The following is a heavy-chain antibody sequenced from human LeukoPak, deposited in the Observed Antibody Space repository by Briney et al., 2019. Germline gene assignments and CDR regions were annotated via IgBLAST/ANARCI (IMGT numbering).Heavy chain of an antibody. V-gene: IGHV3-21*01. CDR3: ASQEAAGN. D-gene: IGHD6-13*01. Sequence: GGSLILSCAASGFTFSSYSMNWVRPAPGKGLEWVSSISSSSSYIYYADSVKGRFTISRDNAKNSLYLQMNSLRAEDTAVYYCASQEAAGNWGQGTLVTVSS. CDR1: GFTFSSYS. CDR2: ISSSSSYI. J-gene: IGHJ4*02.